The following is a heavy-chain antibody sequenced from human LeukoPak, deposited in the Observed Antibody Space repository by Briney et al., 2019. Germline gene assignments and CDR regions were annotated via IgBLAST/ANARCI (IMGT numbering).Heavy chain of an antibody. CDR1: GFSLSTSGVG. V-gene: IGHV2-5*02. D-gene: IGHD3-22*01. CDR2: IYWDDDK. CDR3: AHRREAVVITGSPTGGFDY. Sequence: SGPTLVNPTQTLTLTCTFSGFSLSTSGVGVGWIRQPPGKALEWLALIYWDDDKRYSPSLKSRLTITKDTSKNQVVLTMTNMDPVDTATYYCAHRREAVVITGSPTGGFDYWGQGTLVTVSS. J-gene: IGHJ4*02.